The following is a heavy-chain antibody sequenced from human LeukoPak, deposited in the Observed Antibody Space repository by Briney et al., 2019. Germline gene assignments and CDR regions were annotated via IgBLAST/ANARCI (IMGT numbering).Heavy chain of an antibody. CDR1: GFTFSSYS. D-gene: IGHD3-10*01. Sequence: PGGSLRLSCAASGFTFSSYSMNWVRQAPGKGLEWVSSISSSSSYIYYADSVKGRFTISRDNAKNSLYLQMNSLRAEDTAVYYCASNKVRGVIILGYYYGMDVWGQGTTVTVSS. CDR3: ASNKVRGVIILGYYYGMDV. V-gene: IGHV3-21*01. CDR2: ISSSSSYI. J-gene: IGHJ6*02.